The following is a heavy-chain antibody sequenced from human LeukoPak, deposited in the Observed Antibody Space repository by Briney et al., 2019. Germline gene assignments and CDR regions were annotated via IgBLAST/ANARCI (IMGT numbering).Heavy chain of an antibody. CDR1: GGSIGSSSYY. CDR2: IYYSGST. J-gene: IGHJ4*02. Sequence: SETLSLTCTVSGGSIGSSSYYWGWIRQPPGKGLDWIGSIYYSGSTYYNPSLKSRVTISVDTSKNQFSLKLSSVTAADTAVYYCARGSYPFDFWGQGTLVTVSS. CDR3: ARGSYPFDF. V-gene: IGHV4-39*01. D-gene: IGHD5-18*01.